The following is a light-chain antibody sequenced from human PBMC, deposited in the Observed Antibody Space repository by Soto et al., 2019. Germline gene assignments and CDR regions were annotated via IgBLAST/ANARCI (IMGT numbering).Light chain of an antibody. CDR1: SSNIGSNY. CDR2: RNN. Sequence: QSVLTQPPSASGTPGQRVTISCSGSSSNIGSNYVYWYQQLPGTAPKLLIYRNNQRPSGVPDRFSGSKSGTLASLAISGLRSEDEADYYCAAWDDSLSGRDVVFGGGTKLTVL. V-gene: IGLV1-47*01. J-gene: IGLJ2*01. CDR3: AAWDDSLSGRDVV.